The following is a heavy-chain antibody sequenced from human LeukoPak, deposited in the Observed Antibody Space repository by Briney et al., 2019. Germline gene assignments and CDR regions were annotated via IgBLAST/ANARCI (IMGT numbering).Heavy chain of an antibody. CDR2: ISSSSSYT. CDR1: GFSFSTYS. J-gene: IGHJ4*02. V-gene: IGHV3-21*06. Sequence: GGSLRLSCAASGFSFSTYSMNWVRQAPGKGLEWVSYISSSSSYTYYEDSVKGRFTISRDNAKNSLYLQMHGLRAEDTAVYYCARDVGSGSHLPIDYWGQGTLVIVSS. D-gene: IGHD3-10*01. CDR3: ARDVGSGSHLPIDY.